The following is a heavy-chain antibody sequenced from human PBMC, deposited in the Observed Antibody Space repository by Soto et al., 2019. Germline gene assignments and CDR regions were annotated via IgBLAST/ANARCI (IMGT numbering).Heavy chain of an antibody. D-gene: IGHD3-10*01. CDR3: ARGPFFYYYGSGSYYKGQKSYFDY. CDR2: INHSGST. Sequence: SETPSLTCAVYGGSFSGYYWSWIRQPPGKGLEWIGEINHSGSTNYNPSLKSRVTISVDTSKNQFSLKLSSVTAADTAVYYCARGPFFYYYGSGSYYKGQKSYFDYWGQGTLVTVSS. V-gene: IGHV4-34*01. J-gene: IGHJ4*02. CDR1: GGSFSGYY.